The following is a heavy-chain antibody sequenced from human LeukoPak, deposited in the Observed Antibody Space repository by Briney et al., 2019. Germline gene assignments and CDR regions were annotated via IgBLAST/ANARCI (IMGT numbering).Heavy chain of an antibody. CDR1: GFTFSSYG. CDR2: ISSSSSTI. D-gene: IGHD1-7*01. J-gene: IGHJ6*03. V-gene: IGHV3-48*04. Sequence: GGSLRLSCAASGFTFSSYGMTWVRQAPGKGLEWVSYISSSSSTIYYADSVKGRFTISRDNAKNSLYLQMNSLRAEDTAVYYCARETRVYMDVWGKGTTVTVSS. CDR3: ARETRVYMDV.